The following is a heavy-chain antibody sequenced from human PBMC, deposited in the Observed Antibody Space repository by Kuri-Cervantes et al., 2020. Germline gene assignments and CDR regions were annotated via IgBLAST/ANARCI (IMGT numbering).Heavy chain of an antibody. CDR3: ARDLRDYNHESSAYPKLFGGEYAFDI. CDR1: GYTFTGYY. D-gene: IGHD3-22*01. J-gene: IGHJ3*02. Sequence: ASVKVSCKASGYTFTGYYIHWVRRAPGQGLEWMGWINPNSDGTNYAQKFQGWVTITRDTSTSTAYMEMRRLTSDDTAVYYCARDLRDYNHESSAYPKLFGGEYAFDIWGQGTMVTVSS. V-gene: IGHV1-2*04. CDR2: INPNSDGT.